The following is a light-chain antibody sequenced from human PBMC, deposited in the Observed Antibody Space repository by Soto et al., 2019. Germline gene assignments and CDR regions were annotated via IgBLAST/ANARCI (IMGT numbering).Light chain of an antibody. J-gene: IGLJ2*01. CDR2: EVS. Sequence: QSALTQPPSASGSPGQSVTISCTGTSSDVGAYNFVSWYQQHPGKAPKIIIYEVSKRASGVPDRFSGSKSGNTASLTVSGLQADDEADYYCNSYGGSSNGIFGGGTKLTVL. V-gene: IGLV2-8*01. CDR3: NSYGGSSNGI. CDR1: SSDVGAYNF.